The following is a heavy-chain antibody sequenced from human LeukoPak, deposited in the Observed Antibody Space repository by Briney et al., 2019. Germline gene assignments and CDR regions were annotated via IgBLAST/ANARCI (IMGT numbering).Heavy chain of an antibody. CDR1: GGTFSSYA. D-gene: IGHD5-12*01. J-gene: IGHJ6*03. CDR2: IIPIFGTA. V-gene: IGHV1-69*06. CDR3: ATHSPEWRYSGFYNFYYMDV. Sequence: WASVKVSCKASGGTFSSYAISWVRQAPGQGLEWMGGIIPIFGTANYAQRFQGRVTMTEDTSTHTAYMELSSLRSEDTAVYFCATHSPEWRYSGFYNFYYMDVWGKGTTVTVSS.